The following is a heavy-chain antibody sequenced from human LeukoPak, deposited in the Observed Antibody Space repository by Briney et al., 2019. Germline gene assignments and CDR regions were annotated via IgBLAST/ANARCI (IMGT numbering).Heavy chain of an antibody. D-gene: IGHD6-25*01. CDR3: ARRQVRPERFDY. J-gene: IGHJ4*02. V-gene: IGHV4-59*01. CDR2: VYYSGT. CDR1: GGSISSYY. Sequence: MASETLSLTCTVSGGSISSYYWTGIRQPPGKGLEWIGYVYYSGTNYNPSLKSRVTISVDTSKNQFSLKLSSVTAADTAMYYCARRQVRPERFDYWGQGTLVTVSS.